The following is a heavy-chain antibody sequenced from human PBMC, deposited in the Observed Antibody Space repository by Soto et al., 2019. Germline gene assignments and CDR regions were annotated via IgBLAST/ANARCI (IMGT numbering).Heavy chain of an antibody. CDR1: GFTFSDYW. V-gene: IGHV3-7*05. D-gene: IGHD6-19*01. CDR3: VLSGYNSGWYPNRYYFNY. CDR2: IKKDGSDK. J-gene: IGHJ4*02. Sequence: EVQLVESGGGLVQPGGSLRLSCAASGFTFSDYWMSWVRQAPGKGLEWVANIKKDGSDKNYVDSVKGRFTISRDNAKNSLYLQMNSLRAEDTAVYYCVLSGYNSGWYPNRYYFNYWGQGTLVTVSS.